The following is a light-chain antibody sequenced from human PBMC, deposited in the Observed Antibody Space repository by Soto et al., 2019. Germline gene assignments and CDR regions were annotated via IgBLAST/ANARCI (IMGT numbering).Light chain of an antibody. V-gene: IGKV3-15*01. CDR3: QQYNNWPMWT. CDR1: QSITRN. CDR2: GAS. Sequence: EIVMTQSPATLSVSPGERATLSCRASQSITRNLAWYQQSPGQAPRLLIYGASTRATGIPARFSGSGSGTEFTVTINSLQSEDFAVYYCQQYNNWPMWTFGQGTKVDIK. J-gene: IGKJ1*01.